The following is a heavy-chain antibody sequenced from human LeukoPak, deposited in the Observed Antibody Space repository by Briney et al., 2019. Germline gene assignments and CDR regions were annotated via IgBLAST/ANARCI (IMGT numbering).Heavy chain of an antibody. D-gene: IGHD4-11*01. CDR3: ARVPSRGYSNKDY. J-gene: IGHJ4*02. Sequence: PSETLSLTCSVSGGSINSGSYYWTWIRQPAGKGLEWIGRIYTSGSTNYNSSLKSRVTISVDTSKNQFSLKLSSVTAADTAVYYCARVPSRGYSNKDYWGQGTLVTVSS. V-gene: IGHV4-61*02. CDR2: IYTSGST. CDR1: GGSINSGSYY.